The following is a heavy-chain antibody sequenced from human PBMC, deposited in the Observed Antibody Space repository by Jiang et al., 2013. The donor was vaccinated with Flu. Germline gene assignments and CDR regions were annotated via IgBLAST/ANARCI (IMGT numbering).Heavy chain of an antibody. CDR1: GGSFSGYY. CDR3: ASTRGYSSSWYVY. Sequence: LLKPSETLSLTCAVYGGSFSGYYWSWIRQPPGKGLEWIGEINHSGSTNYNPSLKSRVAISVDTSKNQFSLKLSSVTAADTAVYYCASTRGYSSSWYVYWGQGTLVTVSS. V-gene: IGHV4-34*01. J-gene: IGHJ4*02. D-gene: IGHD6-13*01. CDR2: INHSGST.